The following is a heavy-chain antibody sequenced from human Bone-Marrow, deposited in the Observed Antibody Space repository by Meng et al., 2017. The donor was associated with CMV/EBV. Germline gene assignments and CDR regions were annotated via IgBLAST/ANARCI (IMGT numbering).Heavy chain of an antibody. CDR2: ISPYNGQT. CDR1: AYTFNKFG. D-gene: IGHD6-25*01. CDR3: ARDPGSARGFDP. V-gene: IGHV1-18*01. J-gene: IGHJ5*02. Sequence: CKASAYTFNKFGISWVPQAPGQGPEWMGGISPYNGQTNYAQKFQGRVTMTTDTYTNTAYVELRSLRSDDTAMYYCARDPGSARGFDPWGQGTLVTVSS.